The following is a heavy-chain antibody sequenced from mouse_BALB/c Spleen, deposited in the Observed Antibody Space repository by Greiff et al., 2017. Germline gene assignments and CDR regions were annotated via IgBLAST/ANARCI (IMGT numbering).Heavy chain of an antibody. D-gene: IGHD2-3*01. CDR1: GFTFSSYA. Sequence: EVQLVESGGGLVKPGGSLKLSCAASGFTFSSYAMSWVRQSPEKRLEWVAEISSGGSYTYYPDTVTGRFTISRDNAKNTLYLEMSSLRSEDTAMYYCARRGLLRVYYAMDYWGQGTSVTVSS. V-gene: IGHV5-9-4*01. CDR2: ISSGGSYT. J-gene: IGHJ4*01. CDR3: ARRGLLRVYYAMDY.